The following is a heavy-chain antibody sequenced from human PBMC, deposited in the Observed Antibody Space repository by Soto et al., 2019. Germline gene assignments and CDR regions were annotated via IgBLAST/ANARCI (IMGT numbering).Heavy chain of an antibody. Sequence: QVQLVESGGGVVQPGRSLRLSCAASGFTFSSYGMHWVRQAPGKGLEWVAVISYDGSNKYYADSVKGRFTISRDNSKNTLYLQMTSLRAEDTAVYYCAKDKHIVVVTAPFDYWGQGTLVTVSS. CDR2: ISYDGSNK. CDR3: AKDKHIVVVTAPFDY. CDR1: GFTFSSYG. V-gene: IGHV3-30*18. J-gene: IGHJ4*02. D-gene: IGHD2-21*02.